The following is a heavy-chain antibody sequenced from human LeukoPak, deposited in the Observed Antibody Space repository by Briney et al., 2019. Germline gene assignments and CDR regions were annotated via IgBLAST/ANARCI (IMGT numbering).Heavy chain of an antibody. V-gene: IGHV3-74*01. CDR3: STGSGHAFDI. D-gene: IGHD3-10*01. CDR1: GFTFSSYW. CDR2: INSDGSST. J-gene: IGHJ3*02. Sequence: GESLRLSCAASGFTFSSYWMHWVRQAPGKGLVWVSRINSDGSSTSYADSVKGRFTISRDNAKNTLYVQMNSLRAEDTAVYYCSTGSGHAFDIWGRGTMVTVSS.